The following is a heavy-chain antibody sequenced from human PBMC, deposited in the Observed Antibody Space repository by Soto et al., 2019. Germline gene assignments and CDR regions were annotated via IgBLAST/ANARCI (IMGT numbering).Heavy chain of an antibody. CDR2: INPSGGST. J-gene: IGHJ5*02. CDR3: ARYYYGSGSYYLLGNNWFDP. V-gene: IGHV1-46*03. CDR1: GYTFTSYY. D-gene: IGHD3-10*01. Sequence: ASVKVSCKASGYTFTSYYMHWVRQAPGQGLEWMGIINPSGGSTSYAQKFQGRVTMTRDTSTSTVYMELSSLRSEDTAVYYCARYYYGSGSYYLLGNNWFDPWGQGTLVTVSS.